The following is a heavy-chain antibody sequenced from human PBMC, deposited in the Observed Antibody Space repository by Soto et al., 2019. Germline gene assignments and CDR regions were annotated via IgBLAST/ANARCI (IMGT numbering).Heavy chain of an antibody. CDR3: ARDNYYYYGMDV. CDR2: INSDGSST. J-gene: IGHJ6*02. V-gene: IGHV3-74*01. CDR1: GFTFSSYW. Sequence: EVQLVESGGGLVQPGGSLRLSCAASGFTFSSYWMHWVRQAPGKGLVWVSRINSDGSSTSYADSVKGRFTISRDNAKNTLYLQINSLRAEDTAVYYCARDNYYYYGMDVWGQGTTVTVSS.